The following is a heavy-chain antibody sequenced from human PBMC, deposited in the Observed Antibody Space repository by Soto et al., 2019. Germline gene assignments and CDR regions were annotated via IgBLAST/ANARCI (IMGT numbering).Heavy chain of an antibody. J-gene: IGHJ5*02. D-gene: IGHD3-10*01. Sequence: GGSLRLSCTASGFTFGDYAMSWFRQAPGKGLEWVGFIRSKAYGGTTEYAASVKGRFTISRDDSKSIAYLQMNSLKTEDTAVYYCSMVRGVIIKSWFDPWGQRTLVTVSS. V-gene: IGHV3-49*03. CDR3: SMVRGVIIKSWFDP. CDR2: IRSKAYGGTT. CDR1: GFTFGDYA.